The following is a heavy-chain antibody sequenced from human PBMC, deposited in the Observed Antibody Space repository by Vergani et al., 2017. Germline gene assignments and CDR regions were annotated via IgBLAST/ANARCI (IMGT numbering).Heavy chain of an antibody. D-gene: IGHD2-21*02. V-gene: IGHV1-69*08. CDR3: ARDPRGYGGDPEDYYYGMDV. J-gene: IGHJ6*02. Sequence: QVQLVQSGAKVKKPGSSVKVSCKASGATFRSNTISWVRQVPGQGLEWMGRIIPVLGKTKYAQDFQGRLTITADTSTSTAYMELTSLRSQDTAVYYCARDPRGYGGDPEDYYYGMDVWGQGTTVTVSS. CDR2: IIPVLGKT. CDR1: GATFRSNT.